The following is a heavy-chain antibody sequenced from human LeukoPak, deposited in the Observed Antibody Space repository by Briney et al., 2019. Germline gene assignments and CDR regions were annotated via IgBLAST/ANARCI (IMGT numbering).Heavy chain of an antibody. CDR1: GGSISSYY. V-gene: IGHV4-59*08. CDR3: ARRSYGTDYFDY. D-gene: IGHD5-18*01. J-gene: IGHJ4*02. Sequence: SETLSLTCTVSGGSISSYYWSWIRQPPGKGLECIGYIHYSGSTNYNPSLKSRVTISVDTSKNQFSLKLSSVTAADTAVYYCARRSYGTDYFDYWGQGTLVTVSS. CDR2: IHYSGST.